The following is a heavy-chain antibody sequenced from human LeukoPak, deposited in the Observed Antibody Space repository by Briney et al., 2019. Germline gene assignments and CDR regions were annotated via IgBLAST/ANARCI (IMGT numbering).Heavy chain of an antibody. J-gene: IGHJ6*02. CDR2: IYYSGST. D-gene: IGHD3-10*01. CDR1: GGSISSYY. CDR3: ARDGGGGVRGVMDV. V-gene: IGHV4-59*01. Sequence: SETLSLTCTVSGGSISSYYWSWIRQPPGKGLEWIGYIYYSGSTNYNPSLKSRVTISVDTSKNQFSLKLSSVTAADTAVYYCARDGGGGVRGVMDVWGQGTTVTVSS.